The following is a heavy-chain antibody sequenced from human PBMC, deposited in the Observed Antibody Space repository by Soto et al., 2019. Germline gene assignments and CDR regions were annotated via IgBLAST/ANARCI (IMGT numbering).Heavy chain of an antibody. CDR1: GGSISSSSYY. D-gene: IGHD6-6*01. Sequence: SETLSLTCTVSGGSISSSSYYWGWIRQPPGKGLEWIGSIYYSGSTYYNPSLKSRVTISVDTSKSQFSLKLSSVTAADTAVYYCARRPSSSVAFDIWGQGTMVTVSS. J-gene: IGHJ3*02. V-gene: IGHV4-39*01. CDR3: ARRPSSSVAFDI. CDR2: IYYSGST.